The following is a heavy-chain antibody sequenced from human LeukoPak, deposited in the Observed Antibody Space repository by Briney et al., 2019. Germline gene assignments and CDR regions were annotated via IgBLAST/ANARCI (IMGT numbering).Heavy chain of an antibody. CDR3: ARAGRITMVREPYYFDY. D-gene: IGHD3-10*01. CDR2: IYTSGST. J-gene: IGHJ4*02. CDR1: GGSISSYY. V-gene: IGHV4-4*07. Sequence: SETLSLTCTVSGGSISSYYWSWIRQPAGKGLEWIGRIYTSGSTNYNPSLKSRVTMSVDTSKNQFSLKLSSVTAADTAVYYCARAGRITMVREPYYFDYWGQGTLVTVSS.